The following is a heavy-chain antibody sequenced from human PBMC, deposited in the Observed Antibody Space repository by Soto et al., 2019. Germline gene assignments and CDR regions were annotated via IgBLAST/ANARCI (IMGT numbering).Heavy chain of an antibody. V-gene: IGHV4-34*01. CDR3: ARGRYFDWLLSRLPNYYFDY. Sequence: PSETLSLTCAVYGGSFSGYYWSWIRQPPGKGLEWIGEINHSGSTNYNPSLKSRVTISVDTSKNQFSLKLSSVTAADTAVYYCARGRYFDWLLSRLPNYYFDYWGQGTLVTVSS. D-gene: IGHD3-9*01. CDR1: GGSFSGYY. CDR2: INHSGST. J-gene: IGHJ4*02.